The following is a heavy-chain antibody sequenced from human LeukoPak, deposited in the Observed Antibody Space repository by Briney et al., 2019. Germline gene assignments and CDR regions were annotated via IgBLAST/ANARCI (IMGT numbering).Heavy chain of an antibody. D-gene: IGHD2-21*01. CDR2: IYYSGST. CDR3: ARHFAELVVIAIGRWFDP. Sequence: SETLSLTCAVYGGSFSGYYWSWIRQPPGKGLEWIGSIYYSGSTYYNPSLKSRVTISVDTSKNQFSLKLSSVTAADTAVYYCARHFAELVVIAIGRWFDPWGQGTLVTVSS. CDR1: GGSFSGYY. V-gene: IGHV4-34*01. J-gene: IGHJ5*02.